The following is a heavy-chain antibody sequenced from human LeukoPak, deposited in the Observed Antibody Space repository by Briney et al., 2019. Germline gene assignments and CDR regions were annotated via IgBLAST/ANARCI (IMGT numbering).Heavy chain of an antibody. CDR1: GGSINSYY. CDR2: IYYSGST. V-gene: IGHV4-59*01. CDR3: ARGYGSGFDP. D-gene: IGHD3-10*01. J-gene: IGHJ5*02. Sequence: SETLSLTCTVSGGSINSYYWSWIRQPPGKGLEWIGYIYYSGSTNYNPSLKSRVTISVDTSKNQFSLKLSSVTAADTAVYYCARGYGSGFDPWGQGTLVTVSS.